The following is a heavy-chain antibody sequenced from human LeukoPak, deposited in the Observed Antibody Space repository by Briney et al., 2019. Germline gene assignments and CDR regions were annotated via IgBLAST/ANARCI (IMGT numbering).Heavy chain of an antibody. Sequence: GASVKVSCKASVYTFTSYDINRVRQVTGQGLEWMGCMNPNSGNTGYAQQFQGRVTLTFSTATSTAFMELGNLRSEDTAVYFCARGGASAAARRFDPWGRGTLVTVSS. CDR2: MNPNSGNT. CDR3: ARGGASAAARRFDP. J-gene: IGHJ5*02. D-gene: IGHD6-13*01. CDR1: VYTFTSYD. V-gene: IGHV1-8*01.